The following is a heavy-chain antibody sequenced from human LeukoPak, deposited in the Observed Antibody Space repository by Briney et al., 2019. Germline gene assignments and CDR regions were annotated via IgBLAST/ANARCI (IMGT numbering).Heavy chain of an antibody. CDR1: GFTFSSNY. CDR2: IYSTRTT. Sequence: GGSLRLSCAATGFTFSSNYMNWVRQAPGKGLEWVSVIYSTRTTYYADSVKGRFTISRDNSKNTLYLQMNSLRAEDTAVYYCAKGSYSSSPSIFDYWGQGTLVTVSS. CDR3: AKGSYSSSPSIFDY. J-gene: IGHJ4*02. D-gene: IGHD6-13*01. V-gene: IGHV3-53*01.